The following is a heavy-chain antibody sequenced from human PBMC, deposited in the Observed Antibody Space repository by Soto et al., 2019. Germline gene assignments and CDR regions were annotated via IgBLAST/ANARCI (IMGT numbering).Heavy chain of an antibody. CDR2: IWYDGSNK. CDR3: ARGVDYDILNGYYKTDSNWFDP. D-gene: IGHD3-9*01. Sequence: QVQLVESGGGVVQPGRSLRLSCAASGFTFSSYGMHWVRQAPGKGLEWVAVIWYDGSNKYYADSVKGRFTISRDNSKNTLYLQMNSLRAEDTAVYYCARGVDYDILNGYYKTDSNWFDPWGQGTLVTVSS. V-gene: IGHV3-33*01. CDR1: GFTFSSYG. J-gene: IGHJ5*02.